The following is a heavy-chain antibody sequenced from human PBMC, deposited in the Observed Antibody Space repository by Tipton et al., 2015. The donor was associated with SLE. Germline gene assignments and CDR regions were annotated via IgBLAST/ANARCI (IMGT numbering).Heavy chain of an antibody. Sequence: TLSLTCTVSSGSVSSGAYYWSWIRQHPGKGLEWIGYVFSSGTTYYNPSLQGRLSMSLDTSKNQLSLQLRSVTAADTAVYYCARGGTGDGRNPFDPWGQGTLVTVSS. CDR1: SGSVSSGAYY. V-gene: IGHV4-31*03. CDR2: VFSSGTT. CDR3: ARGGTGDGRNPFDP. D-gene: IGHD4-23*01. J-gene: IGHJ5*02.